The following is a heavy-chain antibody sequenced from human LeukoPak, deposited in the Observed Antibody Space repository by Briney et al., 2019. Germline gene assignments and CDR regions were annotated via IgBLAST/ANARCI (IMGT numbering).Heavy chain of an antibody. D-gene: IGHD3-10*01. CDR1: GFTFNSYA. V-gene: IGHV3-23*01. CDR3: AKGRGANYYSSDY. CDR2: ISDNGNNI. Sequence: VQPGGSLRLSCAASGFTFNSYAMSWVRQAPGKGLEWVSGISDNGNNIYYADFVKGRFTISRDNSKNTLYPQMNSLRVEDTAVYHCAKGRGANYYSSDYWGQGTLVTVSS. J-gene: IGHJ4*02.